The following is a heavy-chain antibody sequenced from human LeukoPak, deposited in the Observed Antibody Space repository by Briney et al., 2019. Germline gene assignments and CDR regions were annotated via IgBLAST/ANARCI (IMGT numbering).Heavy chain of an antibody. CDR2: IYYSGST. V-gene: IGHV4-59*08. Sequence: SETLSLTCTVSGGSISSYYWSWIRQPPGKGLEWIGYIYYSGSTNYNPSLKSRVTISVDTSKNQFSLKLSSVTAADTAVYYCARTEINDYVWGSYPPYFDYWGQGTLVTVSS. D-gene: IGHD3-16*02. CDR3: ARTEINDYVWGSYPPYFDY. CDR1: GGSISSYY. J-gene: IGHJ4*02.